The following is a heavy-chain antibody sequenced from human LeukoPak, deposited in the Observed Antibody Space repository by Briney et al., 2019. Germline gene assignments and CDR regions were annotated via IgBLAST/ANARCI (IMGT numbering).Heavy chain of an antibody. CDR1: GFTFSSYS. J-gene: IGHJ3*02. D-gene: IGHD1-26*01. V-gene: IGHV3-48*01. CDR3: ASGVGAIGLEAFDI. Sequence: GGSLRLSCAASGFTFSSYSMNWVRQAPGKGLEWVSSISSSSSTIYYADSVKGRFTISRDNAKNSLYLQMNSLRAEDTAVYYCASGVGAIGLEAFDIWGQGTMVTVSS. CDR2: ISSSSSTI.